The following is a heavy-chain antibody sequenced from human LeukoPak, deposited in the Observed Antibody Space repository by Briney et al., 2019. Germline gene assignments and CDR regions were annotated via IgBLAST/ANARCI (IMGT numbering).Heavy chain of an antibody. CDR3: AREGLQTNWRVIDY. CDR2: IYTSGST. D-gene: IGHD7-27*01. CDR1: GGSISSHY. Sequence: HPSETLSLTCTVSGGSISSHYWSWIRQPAGKGLEWIGRIYTSGSTNYNPSLKSRVTMSVDTSKNQFSLKLSSVTAADTAVYYCAREGLQTNWRVIDYWGQGTLVTVSS. V-gene: IGHV4-4*07. J-gene: IGHJ4*02.